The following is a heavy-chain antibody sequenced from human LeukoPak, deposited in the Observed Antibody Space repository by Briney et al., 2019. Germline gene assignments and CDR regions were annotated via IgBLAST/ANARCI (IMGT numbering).Heavy chain of an antibody. CDR3: AGRRSSGWYAY. V-gene: IGHV3-53*01. CDR1: GFTVSSNY. J-gene: IGHJ4*02. CDR2: IYDSGTT. Sequence: GGFLRLSCATSGFTVSSNYMSWVRQAPGKGLEWVSVIYDSGTTYYADSVKGRFLISRDTSKNTVDLQMNSLRVEDTAVYYCAGRRSSGWYAYWGQGTLVTVSS. D-gene: IGHD6-19*01.